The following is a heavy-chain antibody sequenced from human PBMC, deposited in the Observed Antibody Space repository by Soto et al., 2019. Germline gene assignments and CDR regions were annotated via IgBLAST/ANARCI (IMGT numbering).Heavy chain of an antibody. CDR1: GFTFSSYA. V-gene: IGHV3-30-3*01. J-gene: IGHJ6*02. Sequence: QVQLVESGGGVVQPGRSLRLSCAASGFTFSSYAMHWVRQAPGKGLEWVAVISYDGSNKYYADSAKGRFTISRDNSKNTLYLQMNSLRAEDTAVYYCARALGGYDSYYYGMDVWGQGTTVTVSS. CDR3: ARALGGYDSYYYGMDV. CDR2: ISYDGSNK. D-gene: IGHD5-12*01.